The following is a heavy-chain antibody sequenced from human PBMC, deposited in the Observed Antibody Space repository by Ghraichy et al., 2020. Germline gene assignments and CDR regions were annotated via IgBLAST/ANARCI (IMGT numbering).Heavy chain of an antibody. Sequence: GGSLRLSCAASGFPFSSYWMHWVRQAPGKGLVWVSRIKSDGSSTSYADSVKGRFTISRDNAKNTLYLQMNSLRAEDTAVYYCARDQEAVMANWGQGTLVTVSS. D-gene: IGHD3-16*01. CDR2: IKSDGSST. CDR3: ARDQEAVMAN. V-gene: IGHV3-74*01. J-gene: IGHJ4*02. CDR1: GFPFSSYW.